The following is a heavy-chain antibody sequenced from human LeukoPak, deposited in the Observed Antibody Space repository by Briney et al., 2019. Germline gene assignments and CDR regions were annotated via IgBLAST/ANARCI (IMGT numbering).Heavy chain of an antibody. D-gene: IGHD4-17*01. CDR2: FYYSGST. Sequence: SETLSLTCTVSGGSISSRSYYWGWIRQPPGKGLEWIGSFYYSGSTFYNPSLKSRVTISVDTSKMKFSLKLSSVTAADTAVYYCARHTRHGNYVRGVDYWGRGTLVTVSS. V-gene: IGHV4-39*01. J-gene: IGHJ4*02. CDR3: ARHTRHGNYVRGVDY. CDR1: GGSISSRSYY.